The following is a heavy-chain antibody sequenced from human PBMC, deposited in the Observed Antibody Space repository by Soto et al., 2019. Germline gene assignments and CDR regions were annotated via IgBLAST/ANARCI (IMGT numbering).Heavy chain of an antibody. CDR1: GFTFSSYA. Sequence: GGSLRLPCAVSGFTFSSYAMSWVRQAPGKGLEWVSSISGSGGSTYYSDFVKGRFTISRDNSKNTVYLQMNSLRAENTAIYYCAKESRGGGFGELLLFDYWGQGTLVTVSS. V-gene: IGHV3-23*01. CDR3: AKESRGGGFGELLLFDY. J-gene: IGHJ4*02. D-gene: IGHD3-10*01. CDR2: ISGSGGST.